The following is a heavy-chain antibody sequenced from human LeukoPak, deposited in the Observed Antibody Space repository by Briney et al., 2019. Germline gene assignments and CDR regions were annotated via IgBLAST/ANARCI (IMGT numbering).Heavy chain of an antibody. J-gene: IGHJ4*02. Sequence: SVKVPCKASGGTFSSYAISWVRQAPGQGLEWMGRIIPILGIANYAQKFQGRVTITADKSTSTAYMEPSSLRSEDTAVYYCAREAIRLRLGELSLLGYFDYWGQGTLVTVSS. V-gene: IGHV1-69*04. CDR2: IIPILGIA. CDR1: GGTFSSYA. D-gene: IGHD3-16*02. CDR3: AREAIRLRLGELSLLGYFDY.